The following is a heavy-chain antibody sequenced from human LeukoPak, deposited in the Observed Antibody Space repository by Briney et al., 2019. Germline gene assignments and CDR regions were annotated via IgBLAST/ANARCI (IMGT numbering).Heavy chain of an antibody. D-gene: IGHD4-17*01. CDR3: ASTYGDTTLAAGGFDY. V-gene: IGHV5-51*01. Sequence: GESLEISCKGSGYSFTSYWIGWVRQMPGKGLEWMGIIYPGDSDTRYSPSFQGQVTISADKSISTAYLQWSSLKASDTAMYYCASTYGDTTLAAGGFDYWGQGTLVTVSS. J-gene: IGHJ4*02. CDR2: IYPGDSDT. CDR1: GYSFTSYW.